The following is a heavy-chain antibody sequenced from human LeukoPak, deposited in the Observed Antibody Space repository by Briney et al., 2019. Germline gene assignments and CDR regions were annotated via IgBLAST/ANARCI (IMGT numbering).Heavy chain of an antibody. V-gene: IGHV3-21*01. CDR3: ARYMAVAANDAFDI. Sequence: GGSLRLSCAASGFTFSSDSMNWVRQAPGKGLEWVSSISSSSSYIYYADSVKGRFTISRDNAKNSLYLQMNSLRAEDTAVYYCARYMAVAANDAFDIWGQGTMVTVSS. D-gene: IGHD6-19*01. CDR2: ISSSSSYI. CDR1: GFTFSSDS. J-gene: IGHJ3*02.